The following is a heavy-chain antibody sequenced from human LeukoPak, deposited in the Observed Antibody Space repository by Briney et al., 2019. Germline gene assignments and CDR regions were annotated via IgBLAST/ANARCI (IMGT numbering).Heavy chain of an antibody. CDR1: GYTFTSYY. Sequence: ASVKVSCKASGYTFTSYYMHWVRQAPGQGLEWMGIINPSGGSTSYAQKFQGRVTMTRDTSTSTVYMELSSLRSEDTAVYYCARVGRTHIAAVDPCDAFDIWGQGTMVTVSS. V-gene: IGHV1-46*01. CDR2: INPSGGST. CDR3: ARVGRTHIAAVDPCDAFDI. D-gene: IGHD6-19*01. J-gene: IGHJ3*02.